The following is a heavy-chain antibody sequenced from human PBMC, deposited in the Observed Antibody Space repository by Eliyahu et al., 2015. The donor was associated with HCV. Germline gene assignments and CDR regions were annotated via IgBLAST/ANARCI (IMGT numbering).Heavy chain of an antibody. V-gene: IGHV3-74*01. CDR1: GFTFRNYW. CDR3: VTGLSASDHY. D-gene: IGHD2-21*02. J-gene: IGHJ4*02. Sequence: EVQLVESGGGLVQPGGXLXLSCAASGFTFRNYWMHWVRQTPGKGLVWVSNIKTDGSATGYADSVKGRFTISRDNAKNTLSLQMNSLRAEDTAVYYCVTGLSASDHYWGQGTLVTVSS. CDR2: IKTDGSAT.